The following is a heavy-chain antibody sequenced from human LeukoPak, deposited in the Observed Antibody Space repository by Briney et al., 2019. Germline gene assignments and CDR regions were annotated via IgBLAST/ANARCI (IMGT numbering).Heavy chain of an antibody. V-gene: IGHV4-59*08. D-gene: IGHD3-9*01. CDR2: IYYSGST. CDR3: ARTTPYDILTGYRFDP. Sequence: SETLSLTCTVSGGSISSYYWSWIRQPPGKGLEWIGYIYYSGSTNYNPSLKSRVPISVDTSKNQFSLKLSSVTAADTAVYYCARTTPYDILTGYRFDPWGQGTLVTVSS. J-gene: IGHJ5*02. CDR1: GGSISSYY.